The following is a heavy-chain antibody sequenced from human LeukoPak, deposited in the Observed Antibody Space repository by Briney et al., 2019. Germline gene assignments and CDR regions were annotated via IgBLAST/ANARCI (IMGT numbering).Heavy chain of an antibody. CDR3: ARGAGYSRYFDL. D-gene: IGHD6-13*01. Sequence: SEALSLTCSDSGDSIRSYYWSWIRQPAGKGLEWIGRIYSVGTTNYNPSLKSRVTMSIDTSKNQFSLRLSSVTPADTAVYYCARGAGYSRYFDLWGRGTLVTVSS. CDR2: IYSVGTT. J-gene: IGHJ2*01. V-gene: IGHV4-4*07. CDR1: GDSIRSYY.